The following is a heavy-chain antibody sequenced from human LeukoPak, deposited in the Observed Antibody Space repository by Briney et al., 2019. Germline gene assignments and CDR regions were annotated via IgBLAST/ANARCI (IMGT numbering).Heavy chain of an antibody. D-gene: IGHD4-17*01. CDR2: IYYSGTT. V-gene: IGHV4-39*01. CDR3: ARHSTRYGDYRAPFDP. J-gene: IGHJ5*02. Sequence: SETLSLTCTVSGDSIRSSSYYWGWIRQPPGKGLEWIGSIYYSGTTYCNPSLKSRVTISVDTSKNQFSLKLSSVTAADTALYFCARHSTRYGDYRAPFDPWGQGTLVTVSS. CDR1: GDSIRSSSYY.